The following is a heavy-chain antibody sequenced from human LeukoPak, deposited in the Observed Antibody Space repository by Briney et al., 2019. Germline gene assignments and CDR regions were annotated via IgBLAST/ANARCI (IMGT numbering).Heavy chain of an antibody. D-gene: IGHD5-24*01. CDR1: GGSFSGYY. Sequence: SETLSLTCAVYGGSFSGYYWSWIRQPPGKGLEWIGEINHSGSTNYNPSLKSRVTISVDTSKNQFSLKLSSVTAADTAVYYCARGMGDYLDYWGQGTLVTVSS. V-gene: IGHV4-34*01. J-gene: IGHJ4*02. CDR2: INHSGST. CDR3: ARGMGDYLDY.